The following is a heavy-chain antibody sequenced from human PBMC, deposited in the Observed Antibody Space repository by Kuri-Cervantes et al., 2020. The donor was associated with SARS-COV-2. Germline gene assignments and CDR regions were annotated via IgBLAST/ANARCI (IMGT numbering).Heavy chain of an antibody. V-gene: IGHV1-18*04. CDR1: GYTFTSYG. Sequence: ASVKVSCKASGYTFTSYGISWVRQAPGQGLEWMGWISAYNGNTNYAQKLQGRVTMTTDTSTSVAYMELRSLRSDDTAVYYSARGSSSSGNYYYYGMDVWGQGTTVTVSS. D-gene: IGHD6-6*01. CDR3: ARGSSSSGNYYYYGMDV. CDR2: ISAYNGNT. J-gene: IGHJ6*02.